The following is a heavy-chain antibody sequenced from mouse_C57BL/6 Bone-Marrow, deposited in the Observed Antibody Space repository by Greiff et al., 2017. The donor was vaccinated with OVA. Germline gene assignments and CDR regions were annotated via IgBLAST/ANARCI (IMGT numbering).Heavy chain of an antibody. CDR1: GYTFTDYE. D-gene: IGHD2-2*01. J-gene: IGHJ3*01. Sequence: QVQLKESGAELVRPGASVTLSCKASGYTFTDYEMHWVKQTPVHGLEWIGAIDPETGGTAYNQKFKGKAILTADKSSSTAYMALRSLTSEDSAVYYCTRRGGYPAWFAYWGQGTLVTVSA. CDR2: IDPETGGT. CDR3: TRRGGYPAWFAY. V-gene: IGHV1-15*01.